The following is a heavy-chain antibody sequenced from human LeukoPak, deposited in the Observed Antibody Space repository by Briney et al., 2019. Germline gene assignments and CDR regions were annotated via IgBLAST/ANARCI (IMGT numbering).Heavy chain of an antibody. D-gene: IGHD3-10*01. CDR2: ISASGGST. V-gene: IGHV3-23*01. CDR1: GFTFSSYA. Sequence: GGSLRLSCAASGFTFSSYAMSWVRQAPGKGLEWVSAISASGGSTYYADSVKGRFTISRDNSKNTLYLQMNSLRAEDTAVYYCAKDYLDGSGSYYSIGFDYWGQGTLVTVSS. CDR3: AKDYLDGSGSYYSIGFDY. J-gene: IGHJ4*02.